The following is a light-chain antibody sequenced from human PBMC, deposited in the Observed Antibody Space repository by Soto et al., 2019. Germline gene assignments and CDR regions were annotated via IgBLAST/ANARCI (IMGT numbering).Light chain of an antibody. J-gene: IGLJ2*01. Sequence: QSALTQPPSASGSPRQSGTISCSGTSRDVGGYNYVYWYQHHPGKAPILMIDEVNKRPSSVPDRLSGSKSGNTASLTVSGFQDEDEADDNCSSYAGTNNLVFGGGLNVTV. CDR2: EVN. CDR3: SSYAGTNNLV. CDR1: SRDVGGYNY. V-gene: IGLV2-8*01.